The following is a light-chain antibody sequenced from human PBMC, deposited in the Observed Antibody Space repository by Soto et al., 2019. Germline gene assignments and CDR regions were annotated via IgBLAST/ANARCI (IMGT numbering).Light chain of an antibody. CDR1: QSLGGN. CDR2: RAS. Sequence: ELVLTQSPATLAVAPGDTATLACRASQSLGGNLARYQQKHGQAPRLLIFRASSRATGVPDKFSGSGSGTDFTLTIRRLEPEDVAVYYCQQYGRPPVTFGGGTKADIK. CDR3: QQYGRPPVT. V-gene: IGKV3-20*01. J-gene: IGKJ4*01.